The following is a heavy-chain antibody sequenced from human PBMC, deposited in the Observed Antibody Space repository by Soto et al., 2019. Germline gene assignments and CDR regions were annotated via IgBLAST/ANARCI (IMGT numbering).Heavy chain of an antibody. CDR1: GGSISSYY. J-gene: IGHJ3*02. CDR3: ARDDVPADAFDI. CDR2: IYYSGST. V-gene: IGHV4-59*01. Sequence: QVQLQESGPGLVKPSETLSLTCTVSGGSISSYYWSWIRQPPGKGLEWIGYIYYSGSTNYNPSLKSRVTISVDTSKNQFSLKLSSVTAADTAVYYCARDDVPADAFDIWGKGTMVTVSS.